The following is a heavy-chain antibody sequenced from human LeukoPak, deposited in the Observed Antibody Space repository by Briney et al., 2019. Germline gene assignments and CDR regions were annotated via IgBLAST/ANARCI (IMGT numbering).Heavy chain of an antibody. J-gene: IGHJ5*02. Sequence: ASVKVSCKASGGTFSSYAISWVRQAPGQGLEWMGGIIPIFGTANYAQKFQGRVTITADESTSTAYMELSSLRSEDTAVYYCARDWVTMVRGVILSNWFDPWGQEPWSPSPQ. D-gene: IGHD3-10*01. CDR1: GGTFSSYA. CDR2: IIPIFGTA. V-gene: IGHV1-69*13. CDR3: ARDWVTMVRGVILSNWFDP.